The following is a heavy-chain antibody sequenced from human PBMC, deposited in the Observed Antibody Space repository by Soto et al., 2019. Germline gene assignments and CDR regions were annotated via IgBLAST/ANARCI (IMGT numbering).Heavy chain of an antibody. J-gene: IGHJ5*02. CDR1: GGSFSGYY. CDR3: ARAGTGTMVRGVIQGRSWFDP. V-gene: IGHV4-34*01. Sequence: QVQLQQWGAGLLKPSETLSLTCAVYGGSFSGYYWSWIRQPPGKGLEWIGEINHSGSTNYNPSLKGRVAISVDTSKNQFSLKLSSVTAADTAVYYCARAGTGTMVRGVIQGRSWFDPWGQGTLVTVSS. CDR2: INHSGST. D-gene: IGHD3-10*01.